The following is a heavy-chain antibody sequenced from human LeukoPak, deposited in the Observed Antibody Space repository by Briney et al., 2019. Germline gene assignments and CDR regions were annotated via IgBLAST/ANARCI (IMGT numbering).Heavy chain of an antibody. CDR2: ISAYNGNT. D-gene: IGHD3-22*01. V-gene: IGHV1-18*01. CDR1: GYTFTSYG. J-gene: IGHJ4*02. CDR3: ARWGLYDSSGYPGDY. Sequence: ASVKVSCKASGYTFTSYGISWVRQAPGQGLEWMGWISAYNGNTNYAQKLQGRVTMTTDTSTSTAYMELRSLRSDDTAVYYCARWGLYDSSGYPGDYWGQGTLVTVSS.